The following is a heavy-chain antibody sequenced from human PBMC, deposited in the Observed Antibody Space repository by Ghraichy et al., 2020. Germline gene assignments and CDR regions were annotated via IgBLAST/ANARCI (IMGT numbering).Heavy chain of an antibody. Sequence: GGSLRLSCAASGFTFSDYYMSWIRQAPGKGLEWVSYISSSSSYTNYADSVKGRFTISRDNAKNSLYLQMNSLRAEDTAVYYCARDRPIAAAGGNYYYYYGMDVGGQGTTVTVSS. CDR3: ARDRPIAAAGGNYYYYYGMDV. J-gene: IGHJ6*02. V-gene: IGHV3-11*06. CDR2: ISSSSSYT. CDR1: GFTFSDYY. D-gene: IGHD6-13*01.